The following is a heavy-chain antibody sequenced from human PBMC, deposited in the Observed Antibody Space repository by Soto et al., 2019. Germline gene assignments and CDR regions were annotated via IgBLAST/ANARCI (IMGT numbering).Heavy chain of an antibody. CDR1: DGSVSSGSYY. J-gene: IGHJ3*02. D-gene: IGHD2-21*01. Sequence: QVQLQESGPGLVKPSETLSLTCTVSDGSVSSGSYYWNWIRQPPGKGLEWIGFIYYSGSTHYNPSFQSRVTISVDTSRNQFSLRLSSVTAADTAIYYCARHRGDPTLAFDIWGQGTMVTVSS. V-gene: IGHV4-61*01. CDR3: ARHRGDPTLAFDI. CDR2: IYYSGST.